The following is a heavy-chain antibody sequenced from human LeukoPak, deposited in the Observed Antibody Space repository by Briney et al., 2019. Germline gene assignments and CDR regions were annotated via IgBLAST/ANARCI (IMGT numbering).Heavy chain of an antibody. Sequence: GGSLRLSCAASGFTFSRHGKHWVRQAPGKGLEWMAVIWYDGSNKYYADSVKGRFTISRDNSKNTLYLQMNSLRVEDTAVYYCGRDLSRLIIDYWGQGTLVTVSS. D-gene: IGHD6-25*01. J-gene: IGHJ4*02. V-gene: IGHV3-33*01. CDR1: GFTFSRHG. CDR2: IWYDGSNK. CDR3: GRDLSRLIIDY.